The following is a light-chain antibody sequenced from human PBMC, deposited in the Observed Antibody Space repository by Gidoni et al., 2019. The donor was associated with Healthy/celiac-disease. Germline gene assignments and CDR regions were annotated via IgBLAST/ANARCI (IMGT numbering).Light chain of an antibody. CDR1: QSISSY. J-gene: IGKJ5*01. CDR2: AAA. CDR3: QQSYSTPFN. V-gene: IGKV1-39*01. Sequence: DIQMTQSPSSLSASVGDRVTITCRASQSISSYLHWYQQKPVKAPKLLIYAAASLQGGVPSRFSGSGSGTEFTLTISSLQTEDFATDYCQQSYSTPFNFGQGTRLEIK.